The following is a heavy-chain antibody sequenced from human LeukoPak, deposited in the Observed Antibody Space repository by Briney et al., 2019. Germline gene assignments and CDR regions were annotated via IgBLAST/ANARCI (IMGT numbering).Heavy chain of an antibody. CDR2: INHSGST. Sequence: SETLSLTCTVSDGSISRDDWSWIRQPPGKGLEWIGEINHSGSTNYNPSLKSRVTISVDTSKNQFSLKLSSVTAADTAVYYCARGGNHDYVWGSYRYDYWGQGTLVTVSS. D-gene: IGHD3-16*02. V-gene: IGHV4-34*01. CDR3: ARGGNHDYVWGSYRYDY. J-gene: IGHJ4*02. CDR1: DGSISRDD.